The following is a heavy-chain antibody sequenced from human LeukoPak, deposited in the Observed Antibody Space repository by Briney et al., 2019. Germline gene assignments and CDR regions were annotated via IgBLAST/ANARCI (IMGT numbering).Heavy chain of an antibody. V-gene: IGHV3-23*01. J-gene: IGHJ4*02. CDR3: AKRDLNTISFDY. Sequence: GGSLRLSCAASGFTFSSYAMSWVRQAPGKGLEWVSAISGSGTSTYYADSVTGRFTISRDNSKNTLFLQMHSLRAEDTAVYYCAKRDLNTISFDYWGQGTLVTVSS. CDR1: GFTFSSYA. D-gene: IGHD3-3*01. CDR2: ISGSGTST.